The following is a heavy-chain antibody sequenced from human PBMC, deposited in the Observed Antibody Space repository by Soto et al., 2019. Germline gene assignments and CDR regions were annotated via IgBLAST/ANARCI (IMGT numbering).Heavy chain of an antibody. V-gene: IGHV3-74*01. CDR1: GFTFSSYW. J-gene: IGHJ4*02. CDR3: ARAGSSGWNFDY. Sequence: PGGSLRLSCAASGFTFSSYWMHWVRQAPGKGLVWVSRINSDGSSTSYADSVKGRFTISRDNAKNTLYLQMNSLIAEDTAVYYCARAGSSGWNFDYWGQGTLVTVSS. D-gene: IGHD6-19*01. CDR2: INSDGSST.